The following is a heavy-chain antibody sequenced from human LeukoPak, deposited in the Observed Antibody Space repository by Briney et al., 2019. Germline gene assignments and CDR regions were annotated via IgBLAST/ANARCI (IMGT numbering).Heavy chain of an antibody. CDR1: GYTFTSYD. CDR3: AIGRQQLKDAFGI. J-gene: IGHJ3*02. Sequence: ASVKVSCKASGYTFTSYDINWVRQATGQGLEWMGWMNPNSGNTGYAQKFQGRVTMTRNTSISTAYMELSSLRSEDTAVYYCAIGRQQLKDAFGIWGQGTMVTVSS. CDR2: MNPNSGNT. V-gene: IGHV1-8*01. D-gene: IGHD6-13*01.